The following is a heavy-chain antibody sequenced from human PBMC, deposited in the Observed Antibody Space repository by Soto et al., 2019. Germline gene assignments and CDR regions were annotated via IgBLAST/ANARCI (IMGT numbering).Heavy chain of an antibody. J-gene: IGHJ3*02. CDR1: GFSVTDIY. D-gene: IGHD2-15*01. CDR3: VREPRYCSGGSCSIMGDAFDI. Sequence: EVQLVESGGGLVQPGGSHRLSCVASGFSVTDIYMNWVRQAPGKGLEWVSAIYNEFTDYADSVRGRFSISTDSSKNALYLQMNSLRAEDSAVYYCVREPRYCSGGSCSIMGDAFDIWGQGTKVTVSS. V-gene: IGHV3-66*01. CDR2: IYNEFT.